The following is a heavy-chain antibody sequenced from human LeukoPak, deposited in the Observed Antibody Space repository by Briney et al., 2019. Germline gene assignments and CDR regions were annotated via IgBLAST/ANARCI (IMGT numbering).Heavy chain of an antibody. CDR2: IYYSGST. Sequence: SETLSLTCTVSGGSISSGDYYWSWIRQPPGKGLEWIGYIYYSGSTYYNPSLKSRVTISVDTSKNQFSLKLGSVTAADTAVYYCARGLEGDIVVVPAAIHFDYWGQGTLVTVSS. D-gene: IGHD2-2*01. CDR1: GGSISSGDYY. J-gene: IGHJ4*02. CDR3: ARGLEGDIVVVPAAIHFDY. V-gene: IGHV4-30-4*08.